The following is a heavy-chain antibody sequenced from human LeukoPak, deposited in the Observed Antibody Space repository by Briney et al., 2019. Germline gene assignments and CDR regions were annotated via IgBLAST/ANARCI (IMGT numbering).Heavy chain of an antibody. CDR2: INPNSGGT. CDR3: ARDPMGLWFGEEGIDP. J-gene: IGHJ5*02. V-gene: IGHV1-2*02. Sequence: GASVKVSCEASGYTFTGYYMHWVRQAPGQGLEWMGWINPNSGGTNYAQKFQGRVTMTRDTSISTAYMELGRLRSDDTAVYYCARDPMGLWFGEEGIDPWGQGTLVTVSS. D-gene: IGHD3-10*01. CDR1: GYTFTGYY.